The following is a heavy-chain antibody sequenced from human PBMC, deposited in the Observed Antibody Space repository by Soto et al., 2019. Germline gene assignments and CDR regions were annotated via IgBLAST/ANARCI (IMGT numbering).Heavy chain of an antibody. Sequence: GGSLRLSCAASGFTFSSYSMNWVRQAPGKGLEWVSYISSSSSTIYYADSVKGRFTISRDNAKNSLYLQMNSLRAEDTAVYYWARDPRLLWFGELLRAIDYWGQGTLVTVSS. V-gene: IGHV3-48*01. CDR3: ARDPRLLWFGELLRAIDY. CDR2: ISSSSSTI. D-gene: IGHD3-10*01. J-gene: IGHJ4*02. CDR1: GFTFSSYS.